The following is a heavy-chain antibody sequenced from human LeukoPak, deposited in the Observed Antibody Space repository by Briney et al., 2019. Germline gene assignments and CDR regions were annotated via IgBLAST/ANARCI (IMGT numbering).Heavy chain of an antibody. J-gene: IGHJ4*02. CDR1: GFTFSDYY. Sequence: GGSLRLSCAASGFTFSDYYMSWIRQAPGKGLEWVAVISYDGSNKYYADSVKGRFTISRDNSKNTLYLQMNSLRAEDTAVYYCAKDSKYCSGGSCYLEPFDYWGQGTLVTVSS. CDR2: ISYDGSNK. D-gene: IGHD2-15*01. V-gene: IGHV3-30*18. CDR3: AKDSKYCSGGSCYLEPFDY.